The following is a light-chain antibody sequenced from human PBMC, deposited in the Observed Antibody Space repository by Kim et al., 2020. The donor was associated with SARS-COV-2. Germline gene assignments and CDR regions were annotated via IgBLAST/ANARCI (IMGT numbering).Light chain of an antibody. CDR3: GAWDDSLSAVV. CDR2: SND. V-gene: IGLV1-44*01. Sequence: GERVTITCSGSSNNIGSNSVNWYQENAGTAPKLLICSNDQRTSGGTDRCSGCKSGTAACLASSGIQSEDEAEYYCGAWDDSLSAVVFGGGTQLTVL. J-gene: IGLJ2*01. CDR1: SNNIGSNS.